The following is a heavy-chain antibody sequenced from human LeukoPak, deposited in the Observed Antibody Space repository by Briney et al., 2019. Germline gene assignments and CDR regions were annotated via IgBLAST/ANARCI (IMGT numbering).Heavy chain of an antibody. J-gene: IGHJ1*01. CDR1: GGSISSYY. D-gene: IGHD3-22*01. V-gene: IGHV4-59*12. CDR2: IYYSGST. Sequence: SETLSLTCTVSGGSISSYYWSWIRQPPGKGLEWIGYIYYSGSTNYNPSLKSRVTISVDTSKNQFSLKLSSVTAADTAVYYCVADSGYWRTEHWGQGTLVTVSS. CDR3: VADSGYWRTEH.